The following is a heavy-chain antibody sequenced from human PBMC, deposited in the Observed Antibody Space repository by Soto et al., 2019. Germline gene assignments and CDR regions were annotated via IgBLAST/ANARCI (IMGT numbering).Heavy chain of an antibody. J-gene: IGHJ4*02. CDR2: IYYSGST. Sequence: SETLSLTCTVSGGSISSGGYYWSWIRQHPGKGLEWIGYIYYSGSTYYNPSLKSRVTISVDTSKNQFSLKLSSVTAADTAVYYCARDPYDSSGYHYFDCWGQGTLVTVSS. CDR1: GGSISSGGYY. CDR3: ARDPYDSSGYHYFDC. V-gene: IGHV4-31*03. D-gene: IGHD3-22*01.